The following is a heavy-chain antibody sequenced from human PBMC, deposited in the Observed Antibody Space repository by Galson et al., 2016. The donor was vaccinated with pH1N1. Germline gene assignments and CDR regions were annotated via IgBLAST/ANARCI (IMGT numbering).Heavy chain of an antibody. CDR2: INVDGSEK. D-gene: IGHD2-15*01. Sequence: APGKGLEWVANINVDGSEKYFVDSVKGRFTISRDNAENSVYLQMNSLRVDDTAVYHCVREIGGGRAYWGQGTLVTVSS. V-gene: IGHV3-7*03. J-gene: IGHJ4*02. CDR3: VREIGGGRAY.